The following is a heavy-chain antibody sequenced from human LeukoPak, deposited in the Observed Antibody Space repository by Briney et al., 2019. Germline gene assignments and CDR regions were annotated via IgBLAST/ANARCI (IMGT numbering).Heavy chain of an antibody. J-gene: IGHJ4*02. Sequence: PSETLSLTCTVSGGSISSSSYYWGWIRQPPGKGLEWIGSIYYSGSTYYNPSLKSRVTISVDTSKNQFSLKLSSVTAADTAVYYCARTVANWGRGLYYFDYWGQGTLVTVSS. V-gene: IGHV4-39*07. CDR2: IYYSGST. D-gene: IGHD7-27*01. CDR1: GGSISSSSYY. CDR3: ARTVANWGRGLYYFDY.